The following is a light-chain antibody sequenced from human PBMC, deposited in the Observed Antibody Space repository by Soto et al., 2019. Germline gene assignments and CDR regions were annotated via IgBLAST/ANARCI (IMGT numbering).Light chain of an antibody. Sequence: EIVLTQSPGTLSLSPGERATLSCRASQSVSSNYLAWYQQKSGQAPRLLIYGASSRATGIPDRFSGSGSGTDFTLTISSLEPEDFAVYYCQQYGGSPRTFGQGTKLEIK. V-gene: IGKV3-20*01. J-gene: IGKJ1*01. CDR3: QQYGGSPRT. CDR2: GAS. CDR1: QSVSSNY.